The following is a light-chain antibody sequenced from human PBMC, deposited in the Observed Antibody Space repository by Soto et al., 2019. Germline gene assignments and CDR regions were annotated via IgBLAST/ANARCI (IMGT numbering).Light chain of an antibody. CDR1: QSISTW. CDR3: QQYSSYSRT. CDR2: RAS. Sequence: DIQMAQSPSTLSASVGDRVTITCRASQSISTWLAWYHQKPGKAPKLLIYRASNLGSGVPSRFSGSGSGTEFTLTISSLQPDVFATYYCQQYSSYSRTFGPGTKVEIK. J-gene: IGKJ1*01. V-gene: IGKV1-5*03.